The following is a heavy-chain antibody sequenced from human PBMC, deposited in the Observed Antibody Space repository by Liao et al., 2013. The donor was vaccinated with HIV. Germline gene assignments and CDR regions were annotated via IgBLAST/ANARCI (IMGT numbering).Heavy chain of an antibody. CDR3: ARDRKDYVWGNFLFTMDV. CDR2: INNSGST. Sequence: QVQLQQWGAGLLKPSETLSLTCAVYGGSFSGFYWSWIRQPPGKGLEWIGEINNSGSTKYNPSLKSRVTISVDTSKNQFSLEAEFCDRRGHGRVVTVARDRKDYVWGNFLFTMDVWGKGTT. V-gene: IGHV4-34*01. J-gene: IGHJ6*03. D-gene: IGHD3-16*01. CDR1: GGSFSGFY.